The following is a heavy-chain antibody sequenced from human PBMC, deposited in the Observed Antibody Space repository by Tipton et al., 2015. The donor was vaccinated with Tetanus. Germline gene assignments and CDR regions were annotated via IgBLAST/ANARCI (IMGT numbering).Heavy chain of an antibody. J-gene: IGHJ4*02. V-gene: IGHV3-33*01. CDR3: AREADCSGGSCFSGDFDN. CDR1: DFIFSSYG. Sequence: SDFIFSSYGIHWVRQAPGKGLEWVAVSWYDGTDKYYADSVKGRFTISRDNSKNTLYLQMNSLRAEDTAVYYCAREADCSGGSCFSGDFDNWGQGTQVTVSS. CDR2: SWYDGTDK. D-gene: IGHD2-15*01.